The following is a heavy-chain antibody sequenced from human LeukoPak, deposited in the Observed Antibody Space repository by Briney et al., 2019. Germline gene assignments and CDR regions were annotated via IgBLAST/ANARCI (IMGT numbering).Heavy chain of an antibody. V-gene: IGHV3-11*04. CDR3: ARSAVPGVYDY. D-gene: IGHD6-19*01. J-gene: IGHJ4*02. CDR1: GFTFSDYY. Sequence: GGSLRLSCAASGFTFSDYYMSWTRQAPGKGLEWISYISSSGGTIYYADSVKGRFTISRDNAKHSVYLQMNSLGPEDTAVYYCARSAVPGVYDYWGQGTLVTVSS. CDR2: ISSSGGTI.